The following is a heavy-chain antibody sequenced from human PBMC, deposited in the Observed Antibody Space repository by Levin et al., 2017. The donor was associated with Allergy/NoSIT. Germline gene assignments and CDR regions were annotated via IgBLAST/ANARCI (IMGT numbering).Heavy chain of an antibody. CDR2: IYPGDSDT. CDR1: GYSFTSYW. D-gene: IGHD4-23*01. V-gene: IGHV5-51*01. CDR3: ARRCYGGNSYLRYFDY. Sequence: GESLKISCKGSGYSFTSYWIGWVRQMPGKGLEWMGIIYPGDSDTRYSPSFQGQVTISADKSISTAYLQWSSLKASDTAMYYCARRCYGGNSYLRYFDYWGQGTLVTVSS. J-gene: IGHJ4*02.